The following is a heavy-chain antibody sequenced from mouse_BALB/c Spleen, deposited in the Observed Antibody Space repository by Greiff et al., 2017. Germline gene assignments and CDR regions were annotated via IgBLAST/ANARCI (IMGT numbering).Heavy chain of an antibody. CDR1: GDSITSGY. Sequence: DVKLQESGPSLVKPSQTLSLTCSVTGDSITSGYWNWIRKFPGNKLEYMGYISYSGSTYYNPSLKSRISITRDTSKNQFFLQLNSVTTEDTATYYCARGGVYYGYFYAMDYWGQGTSVTVSS. D-gene: IGHD2-2*01. CDR3: ARGGVYYGYFYAMDY. J-gene: IGHJ4*01. CDR2: ISYSGST. V-gene: IGHV3-8*02.